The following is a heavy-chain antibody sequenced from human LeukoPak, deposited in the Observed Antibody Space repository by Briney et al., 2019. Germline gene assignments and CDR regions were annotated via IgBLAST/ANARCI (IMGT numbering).Heavy chain of an antibody. CDR3: AKSIGYYYRRLNYYFDY. CDR2: ISGSGGSA. CDR1: GFTFSSYA. D-gene: IGHD3-22*01. V-gene: IGHV3-23*01. J-gene: IGHJ4*02. Sequence: GGSLRLSCAASGFTFSSYAMSWVRRAQGKGLEWVSPISGSGGSAYYADSVKGRFTISRDNSKNTLYLQMNSLRAEDTAVYYCAKSIGYYYRRLNYYFDYWGQGTLVTVSS.